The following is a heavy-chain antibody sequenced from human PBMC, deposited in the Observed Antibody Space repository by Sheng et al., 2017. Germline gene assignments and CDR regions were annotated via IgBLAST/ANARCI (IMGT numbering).Heavy chain of an antibody. Sequence: QVQLQQWGAGLLKPSETLSLTCAVYGGSFSGYYWSWIRQPPGKGLEWIGEINHSGSTNYNPSLKSRVTISVDTSKNQFSLKLSSVTAADTAVYYCARGGRFLEWFNGKNYYYYGMDVWGQGTTVTVSS. D-gene: IGHD3-3*01. CDR3: ARGGRFLEWFNGKNYYYYGMDV. CDR1: GGSFSGYY. V-gene: IGHV4-34*01. CDR2: INHSGST. J-gene: IGHJ6*02.